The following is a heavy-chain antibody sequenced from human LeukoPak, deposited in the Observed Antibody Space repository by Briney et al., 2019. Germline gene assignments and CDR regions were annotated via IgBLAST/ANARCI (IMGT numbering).Heavy chain of an antibody. CDR3: AKMRHNYYGSGSYLDY. V-gene: IGHV3-23*01. J-gene: IGHJ4*02. D-gene: IGHD3-10*01. CDR2: ISGSGGST. Sequence: GGSLRLSCAASGFTFSSYAMSWVRQAPGKGLEWVSAISGSGGSTYYADSVKGRFTISRDNSKNTLYLQMNSLRAEDTAVYYCAKMRHNYYGSGSYLDYWGQGTLVTVSS. CDR1: GFTFSSYA.